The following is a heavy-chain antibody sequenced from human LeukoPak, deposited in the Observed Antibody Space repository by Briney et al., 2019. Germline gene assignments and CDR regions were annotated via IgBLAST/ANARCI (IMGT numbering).Heavy chain of an antibody. V-gene: IGHV4-61*02. CDR2: IDTSGST. CDR1: GVSISSGSYY. CDR3: AREGIYGDYRH. D-gene: IGHD4-17*01. J-gene: IGHJ4*02. Sequence: PSETLSLTCNVSGVSISSGSYYWSWIRQPAGKGLEWIGRIDTSGSTNYNPSLKSRVTMSADTSKKQFSLKLRSVTAADTAVYYCAREGIYGDYRHWGQGTLVTVSS.